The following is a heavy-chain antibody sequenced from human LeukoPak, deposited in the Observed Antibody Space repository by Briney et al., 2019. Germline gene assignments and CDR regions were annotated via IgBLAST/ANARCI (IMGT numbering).Heavy chain of an antibody. V-gene: IGHV3-33*01. D-gene: IGHD6-13*01. CDR3: ARDNAGIAAAVLDY. Sequence: GGSLRLSCAASGFTFSSYGMHWVRQAPGKGLEWVAVIWYDGSNKYYADSVKGRFTISRDNSKNTLYPQMNSLRAEDTAVYYCARDNAGIAAAVLDYWGQGTLVTVSS. CDR1: GFTFSSYG. CDR2: IWYDGSNK. J-gene: IGHJ4*02.